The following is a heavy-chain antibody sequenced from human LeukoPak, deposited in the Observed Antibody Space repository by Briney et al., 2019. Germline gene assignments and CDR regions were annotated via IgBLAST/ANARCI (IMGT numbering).Heavy chain of an antibody. D-gene: IGHD5-24*01. V-gene: IGHV4-39*01. CDR1: GGSISSSSYY. CDR2: IYYSGST. CDR3: ARLTAMATVSDY. Sequence: PSETLSLTCTVSGGSISSSSYYWGWIRQPPGKGLEWIGSIYYSGSTYYNPSLKSRVTISVDTSKNQFSLKLSSVTAADTAVYYCARLTAMATVSDYWGQGTLVTVSS. J-gene: IGHJ4*02.